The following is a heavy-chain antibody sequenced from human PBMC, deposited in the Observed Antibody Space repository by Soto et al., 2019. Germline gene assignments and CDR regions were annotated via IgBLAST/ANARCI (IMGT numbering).Heavy chain of an antibody. D-gene: IGHD3-3*01. CDR3: ARSAYFWSGYYAGISYGMDV. CDR1: GYTFTSYG. Sequence: GASVKVSCKASGYTFTSYGISWVRQAPGQGLEWMGWISAYNGNTNYAQKLQGRVTMTTDTSTSTAYMELRSLRSDDTAVYYCARSAYFWSGYYAGISYGMDVWGQGTTVTSP. J-gene: IGHJ6*02. CDR2: ISAYNGNT. V-gene: IGHV1-18*01.